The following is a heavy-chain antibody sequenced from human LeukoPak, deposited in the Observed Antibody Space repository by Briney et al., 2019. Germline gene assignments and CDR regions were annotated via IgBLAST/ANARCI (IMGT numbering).Heavy chain of an antibody. J-gene: IGHJ3*02. CDR1: GGSISSYY. D-gene: IGHD3-22*01. Sequence: WETLSLTCTVSGGSISSYYWSWLRQPPGKGLEGIGYIYYTGSTNYNPSLKSRVTISVDTSKNQVSLKLSSVTAADTAVYYCARDYTMTHAFDIWGQGTMVTVSS. V-gene: IGHV4-59*01. CDR3: ARDYTMTHAFDI. CDR2: IYYTGST.